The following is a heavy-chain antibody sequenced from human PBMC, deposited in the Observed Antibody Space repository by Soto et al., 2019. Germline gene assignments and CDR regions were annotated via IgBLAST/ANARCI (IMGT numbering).Heavy chain of an antibody. V-gene: IGHV4-59*01. D-gene: IGHD2-21*02. CDR2: IYYSGST. Sequence: SETLSLTCTVSGGSISSYYWSWILQPPWKGLEWIGYIYYSGSTNYNPSLKSRVTISVDTSKNQFSLKLSSVTAADTAVYYCARDLWGYCGADCYPLDVWGQGTTVTVSS. CDR1: GGSISSYY. CDR3: ARDLWGYCGADCYPLDV. J-gene: IGHJ6*02.